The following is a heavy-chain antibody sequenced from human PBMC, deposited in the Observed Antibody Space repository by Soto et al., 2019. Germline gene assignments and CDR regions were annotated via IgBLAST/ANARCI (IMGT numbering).Heavy chain of an antibody. CDR1: TGYY. V-gene: IGHV1-2*04. D-gene: IGHD6-13*01. J-gene: IGHJ4*02. CDR3: ARGIAAAGLRIDY. Sequence: TGYYMHWVRQAPGQGLEWMGWINPNSGGTNYAQKFQGWVTMTRDTSISTAYMELSRLRSDDTAVYYCARGIAAAGLRIDYWGQGTLVTVS. CDR2: INPNSGGT.